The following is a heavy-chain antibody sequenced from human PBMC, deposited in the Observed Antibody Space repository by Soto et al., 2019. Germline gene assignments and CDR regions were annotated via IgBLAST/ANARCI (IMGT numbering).Heavy chain of an antibody. V-gene: IGHV3-23*01. J-gene: IGHJ4*02. D-gene: IGHD2-21*02. CDR1: GFTYNNYA. CDR3: AKGSVVVAAKFDS. CDR2: ISSSGYSA. Sequence: EVQLLESGGALVQPGVSLSLSCAASGFTYNNYAMGWVRQAPGKGLEWVSAISSSGYSAYYADYVKGRFTISRDNSRTTMFLQMNKLSAEDTAVYYCAKGSVVVAAKFDSWGQGTQVTVSS.